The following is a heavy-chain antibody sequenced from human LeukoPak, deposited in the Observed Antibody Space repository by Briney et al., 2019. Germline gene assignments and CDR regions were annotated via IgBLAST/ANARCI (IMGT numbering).Heavy chain of an antibody. CDR3: ARARYQLPRPGFGGSVAGSTYFDY. V-gene: IGHV3-30*04. Sequence: GRSLRLSCAASGFTFSSYAMHWVRQAPGKGLEWVAVISYDGSNKYYADSVKGRFTISRDYSKNTLYLQMNSLRAEDTAVYYCARARYQLPRPGFGGSVAGSTYFDYWGQGTLVTVSS. D-gene: IGHD2-2*01. J-gene: IGHJ4*02. CDR2: ISYDGSNK. CDR1: GFTFSSYA.